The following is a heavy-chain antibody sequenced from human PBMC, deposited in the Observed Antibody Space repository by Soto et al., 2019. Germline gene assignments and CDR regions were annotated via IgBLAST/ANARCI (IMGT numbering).Heavy chain of an antibody. V-gene: IGHV4-4*02. CDR1: GGSVSISNW. D-gene: IGHD3-3*01. Sequence: QVQLQESGPGLVKASGTLSLTCAVSGGSVSISNWWIGVRQPPGKGLEWIGEIYHSGSTNYNPSLKSRVTISVDKSKNQFSLKLSSVTAADTAVYYCAGRFFGAPNWFDPWGQGTLVTVSS. CDR3: AGRFFGAPNWFDP. J-gene: IGHJ5*02. CDR2: IYHSGST.